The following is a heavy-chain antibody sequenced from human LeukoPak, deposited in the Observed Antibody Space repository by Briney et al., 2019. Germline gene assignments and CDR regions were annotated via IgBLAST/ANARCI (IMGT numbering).Heavy chain of an antibody. V-gene: IGHV4-38-2*02. Sequence: SETLSLTCTVSGYSISSGYYWGWIRQPPGKGLEYIGSIYHSGTTYYNPSLKSRVTISVDTSKNQFSLKLSSVTAADTAVYYCASLKRGDYWGRGTLVTVSS. CDR3: ASLKRGDY. J-gene: IGHJ4*02. D-gene: IGHD1-1*01. CDR1: GYSISSGYY. CDR2: IYHSGTT.